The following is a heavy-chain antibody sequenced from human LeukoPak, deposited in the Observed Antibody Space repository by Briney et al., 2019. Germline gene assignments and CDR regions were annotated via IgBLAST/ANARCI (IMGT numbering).Heavy chain of an antibody. CDR2: IYYTGET. CDR1: GGSINDYY. D-gene: IGHD1-26*01. Sequence: PSETLSLTCTVSGGSINDYYWSWIRQSPEKGLECLAYIYYTGETNYNPSLESRLTVSVDTSKNQVFLKLRSVTAADTAVYYCARQPGSFYEVGASDSWGQGTLVTVSS. V-gene: IGHV4-59*08. CDR3: ARQPGSFYEVGASDS. J-gene: IGHJ5*01.